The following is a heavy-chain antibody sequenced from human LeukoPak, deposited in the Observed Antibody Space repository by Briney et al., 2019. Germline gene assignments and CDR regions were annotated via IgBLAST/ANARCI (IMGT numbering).Heavy chain of an antibody. CDR2: IYYSGST. V-gene: IGHV4-31*03. CDR3: RAYCGGDCYSYYYYGMDV. D-gene: IGHD2-21*02. J-gene: IGHJ6*02. CDR1: GGSISSGGYY. Sequence: SETLSLTCTVSGGSISSGGYYWSWIRQHPGKGLEWIGYIYYSGSTYYNPSLKGRVTISVDTSKNQFSLKLSSVTAADTAVYYCRAYCGGDCYSYYYYGMDVWGQGTTVTVSS.